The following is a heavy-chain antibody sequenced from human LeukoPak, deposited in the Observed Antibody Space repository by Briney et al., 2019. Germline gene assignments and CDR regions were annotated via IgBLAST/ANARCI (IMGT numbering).Heavy chain of an antibody. CDR1: GFTFSSHS. D-gene: IGHD3-22*01. V-gene: IGHV3-48*01. J-gene: IGHJ4*02. Sequence: GSLRLSCAASGFTFSSHSMNWVRQAPGKGLEWVSYISSSSSTIYYADSVKGRFTISRDNAKNSLYLQMNSLRAEDTAVYYCARGSTYYDSSGQVPFDYWGQGTLVTVSS. CDR2: ISSSSSTI. CDR3: ARGSTYYDSSGQVPFDY.